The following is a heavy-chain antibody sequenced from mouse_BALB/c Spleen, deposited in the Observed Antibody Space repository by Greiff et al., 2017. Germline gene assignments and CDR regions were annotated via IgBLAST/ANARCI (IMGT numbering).Heavy chain of an antibody. CDR3: TRSVSLYYGYYFDY. J-gene: IGHJ2*01. D-gene: IGHD2-1*01. Sequence: LQQPGSELVRPGASVKLSCKASGYTFTSYWMHWVKQRHGQGLEWIGNIYPGSGSTNYDEKFKSKGTLTVDTSSSTAYMHLSSLTSEDSAVYYCTRSVSLYYGYYFDYWGQGTTLTVSS. CDR2: IYPGSGST. CDR1: GYTFTSYW. V-gene: IGHV1S22*01.